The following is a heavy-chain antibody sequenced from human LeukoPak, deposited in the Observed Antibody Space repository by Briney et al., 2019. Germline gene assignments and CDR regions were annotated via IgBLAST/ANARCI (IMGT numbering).Heavy chain of an antibody. D-gene: IGHD3-10*01. J-gene: IGHJ4*02. CDR2: FIPIFGTA. Sequence: ASVKVSCKASGGTFSSYAISWVRQGPGQGLEWMGGFIPIFGTANYAQKFQGRVTITADKSTSTAYMELSSLRSEDTAVYYCAGYGSGSYLPYYFDYWGQGTLVTVSS. V-gene: IGHV1-69*06. CDR3: AGYGSGSYLPYYFDY. CDR1: GGTFSSYA.